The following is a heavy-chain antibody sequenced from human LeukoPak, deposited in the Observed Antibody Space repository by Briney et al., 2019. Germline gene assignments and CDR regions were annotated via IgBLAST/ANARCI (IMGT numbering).Heavy chain of an antibody. CDR3: ARAFRYGGNNFDY. V-gene: IGHV3-48*04. J-gene: IGHJ4*02. CDR1: GFTFSSYS. CDR2: ISSSSSTI. Sequence: PGGSLRLSCAASGFTFSSYSMSWVRQAPGKGLGWVSYISSSSSTIYYADSVKGRFTISRDNAKNSLYLQMNSLRAEDTAVYYCARAFRYGGNNFDYWGQGTLVTVSS. D-gene: IGHD4-23*01.